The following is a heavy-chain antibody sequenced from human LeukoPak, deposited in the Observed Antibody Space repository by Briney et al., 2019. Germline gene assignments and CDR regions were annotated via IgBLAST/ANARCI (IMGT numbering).Heavy chain of an antibody. V-gene: IGHV4-4*02. CDR1: GGSISSSNW. CDR3: ARVQIYDILTGYSSYYFDY. J-gene: IGHJ4*02. CDR2: IYYNGST. Sequence: PSETLSLTCAVSGGSISSSNWWSWVRQHPGKGLEWIGYIYYNGSTHYNPSLKSRVTISVDTSKNQFSLKLSSVTAADTAVYYCARVQIYDILTGYSSYYFDYWGQGTLVTVSS. D-gene: IGHD3-9*01.